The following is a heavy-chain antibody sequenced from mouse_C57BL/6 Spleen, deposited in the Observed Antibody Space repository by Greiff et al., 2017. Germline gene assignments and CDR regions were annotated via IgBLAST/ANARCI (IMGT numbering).Heavy chain of an antibody. V-gene: IGHV10-1*01. Sequence: EVPLVESGGGLVQPKGSLKLSCAASGFSFNPYAMNWVRQAPGQGLEWVARIRSKSNNYATYYADSVKDRFTISRDDSESMLYLQMNNLKTEDTAMYYCGRQGGNYDLDYWGQGTTLTVSS. J-gene: IGHJ2*01. CDR3: GRQGGNYDLDY. CDR1: GFSFNPYA. D-gene: IGHD2-1*01. CDR2: IRSKSNNYAT.